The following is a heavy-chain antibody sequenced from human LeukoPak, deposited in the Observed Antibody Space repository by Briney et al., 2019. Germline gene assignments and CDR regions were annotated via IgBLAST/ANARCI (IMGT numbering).Heavy chain of an antibody. CDR2: INPNSGGT. J-gene: IGHJ6*02. CDR1: GYTFSNYA. CDR3: ARAPPVNGDLSWGRSYYYYYGMDV. V-gene: IGHV1-2*02. D-gene: IGHD4-17*01. Sequence: ASVKVSCKASGYTFSNYAMNWVRQAPGQGLEWMGWINPNSGGTNYAQKFQGRVTMTRDTSISTAYMELSSLRSEDTAVYYCARAPPVNGDLSWGRSYYYYYGMDVWGQGTTVTVSS.